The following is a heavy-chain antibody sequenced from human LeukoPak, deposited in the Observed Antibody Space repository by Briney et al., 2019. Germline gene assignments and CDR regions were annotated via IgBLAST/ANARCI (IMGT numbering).Heavy chain of an antibody. Sequence: GGSLRLSCATSGITVNSDYMSWVRQAPGKGLEWVSVIYSDGNTYYADSVKGRFTISRDNSRNTLYLQMNSLRAEDTAVYYCARGGVAYCGGDCYRNFDYWGQGTLVTVSS. CDR2: IYSDGNT. V-gene: IGHV3-66*01. CDR1: GITVNSDY. CDR3: ARGGVAYCGGDCYRNFDY. D-gene: IGHD2-21*02. J-gene: IGHJ4*02.